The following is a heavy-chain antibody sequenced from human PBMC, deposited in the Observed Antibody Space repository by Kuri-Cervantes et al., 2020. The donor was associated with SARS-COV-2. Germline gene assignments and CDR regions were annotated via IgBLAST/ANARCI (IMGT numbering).Heavy chain of an antibody. D-gene: IGHD6-19*01. CDR1: GFTFSSYW. V-gene: IGHV3-7*01. CDR3: ARGRQWLALYYFDY. CDR2: IKQDGSEK. Sequence: GGSLRLSCAASGFTFSSYWMSWVRQAPGKGLEWVANIKQDGSEKYYVDSVKGRFTISRDNAKNSLYLQMNSLRAEDTAVYYCARGRQWLALYYFDYWGQGTLVTDSS. J-gene: IGHJ4*02.